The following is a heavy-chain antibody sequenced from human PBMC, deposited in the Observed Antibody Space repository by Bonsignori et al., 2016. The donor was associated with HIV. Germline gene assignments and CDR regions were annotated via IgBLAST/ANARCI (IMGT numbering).Heavy chain of an antibody. V-gene: IGHV4-34*01. CDR3: ARGNWGLDY. J-gene: IGHJ4*02. CDR2: INHSGST. D-gene: IGHD7-27*01. Sequence: WIRQPPGKGLEWIGEINHSGSTNYNPSLKSRVTISVDTSKNQFSLKLSSVTAADTAVYYCARGNWGLDYWGQGTLVTVSS.